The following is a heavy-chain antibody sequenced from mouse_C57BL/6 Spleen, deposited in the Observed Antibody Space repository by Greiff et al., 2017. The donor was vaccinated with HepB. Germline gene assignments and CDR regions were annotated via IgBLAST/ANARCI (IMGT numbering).Heavy chain of an antibody. V-gene: IGHV1-59*01. CDR1: GYTFTSYW. J-gene: IGHJ4*01. Sequence: QVQLQQPGAELVRPGTSVKLSCKASGYTFTSYWMHWVKQRPGQGLEWIGVIDPSDSYTNYNQKFKGKATLTVDTSSSTAYMQLSSLTSEDSAVYYCARGGGYYGMDYWGQGTSVTVSS. CDR3: ARGGGYYGMDY. CDR2: IDPSDSYT.